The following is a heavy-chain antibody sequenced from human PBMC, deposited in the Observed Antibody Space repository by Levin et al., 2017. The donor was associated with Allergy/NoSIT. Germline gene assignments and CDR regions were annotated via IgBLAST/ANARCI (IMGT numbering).Heavy chain of an antibody. J-gene: IGHJ1*01. CDR2: IYSGGGT. CDR3: ARLGMQWRLARAEYFQH. Sequence: GESLKISCAASGFTVSGNSMSWVRQAPGTGLEWVSLIYSGGGTYYADSVKGRFTISRDNSKNTLYLQMNSLRAEDTAVYYCARLGMQWRLARAEYFQHWGQGTLVTVSS. D-gene: IGHD6-19*01. CDR1: GFTVSGNS. V-gene: IGHV3-66*01.